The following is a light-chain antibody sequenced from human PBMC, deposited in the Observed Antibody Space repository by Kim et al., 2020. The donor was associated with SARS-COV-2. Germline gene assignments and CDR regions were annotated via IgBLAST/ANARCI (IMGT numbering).Light chain of an antibody. V-gene: IGLV2-14*01. Sequence: GQSTTISCTGTSSDVGGYIHVSWYQQHPGKAPKLIIYEVNKRPSGASDRFSGSKAANTASLTISGLQAEDEAEYYCSSFTTIGTWVFGGGTQLTVL. CDR2: EVN. CDR1: SSDVGGYIH. J-gene: IGLJ3*02. CDR3: SSFTTIGTWV.